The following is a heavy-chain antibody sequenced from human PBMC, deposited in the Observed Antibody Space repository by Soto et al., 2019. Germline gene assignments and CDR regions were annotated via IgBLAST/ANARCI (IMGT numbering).Heavy chain of an antibody. J-gene: IGHJ4*02. CDR3: AKDQQGSWDYSNYVWDYYFDY. Sequence: QVQLVESGGGVVQPGRSLRLSCAASGFTFSSYGMHWVRQAPGKGLEWVAVISYDGSNKYYADSVKGRFTISRDNSKNTLYLQMNSLRAEDTAVYYCAKDQQGSWDYSNYVWDYYFDYWGQGTLVTVSS. V-gene: IGHV3-30*18. CDR2: ISYDGSNK. D-gene: IGHD4-4*01. CDR1: GFTFSSYG.